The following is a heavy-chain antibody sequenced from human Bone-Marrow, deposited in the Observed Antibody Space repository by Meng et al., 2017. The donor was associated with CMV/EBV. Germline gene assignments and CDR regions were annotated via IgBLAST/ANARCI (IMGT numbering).Heavy chain of an antibody. D-gene: IGHD6-6*01. CDR3: ARSGVAIPHIAARRRNGMDV. J-gene: IGHJ6*02. CDR2: INHSGST. V-gene: IGHV4-34*01. Sequence: SESLSLTCAAYGVSFSGYYWSWIRQPPGKGLEWIGEINHSGSTNYNPSLKSRVTISVDTSKNQFSLKLSSVNAADTAVYYCARSGVAIPHIAARRRNGMDVWGQGTTVTVSS. CDR1: GVSFSGYY.